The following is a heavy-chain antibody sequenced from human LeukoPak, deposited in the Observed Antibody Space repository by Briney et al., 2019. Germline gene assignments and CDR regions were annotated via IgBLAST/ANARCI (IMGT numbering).Heavy chain of an antibody. V-gene: IGHV4-31*03. CDR1: GGSISSGGYY. D-gene: IGHD4-23*01. CDR2: IYYSGST. Sequence: SETLSLTCTVSGGSISSGGYYWSWIRQHPGKGLEWIGYIYYSGSTYHNPSLKSRVTISVDTSKNQFSLKLSSVTAADTAVYYCARGVITVVTRFVDYWGQGTLVTVSS. J-gene: IGHJ4*02. CDR3: ARGVITVVTRFVDY.